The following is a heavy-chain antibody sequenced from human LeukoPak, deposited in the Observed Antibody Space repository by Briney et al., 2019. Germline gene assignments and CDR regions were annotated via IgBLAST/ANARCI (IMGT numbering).Heavy chain of an antibody. CDR1: GGSFSTYY. CDR3: ARETTVTTQYDY. CDR2: INHSGRT. J-gene: IGHJ4*02. Sequence: PSETLSLTCAVYGGSFSTYYWSWIRQPPGKGLEWIGEINHSGRTNYNPSLKSRVTISVDTSKNQFSLKLSSVTAADTAVYYCARETTVTTQYDYWGQGTLVTVSS. D-gene: IGHD4-17*01. V-gene: IGHV4-34*01.